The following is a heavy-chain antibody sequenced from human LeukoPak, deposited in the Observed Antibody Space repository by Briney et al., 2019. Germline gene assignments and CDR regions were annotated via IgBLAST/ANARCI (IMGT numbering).Heavy chain of an antibody. CDR2: ISGSGGST. CDR3: AKGPYYDSSGYSLRYYYMDV. J-gene: IGHJ6*03. Sequence: GGSLRLSCAASGFTFTSYAMSWVRQAPGKGLEWVSTISGSGGSTYYADSVKGRFTISRDNSKNMLYLQMNSLRAEDTAVYYCAKGPYYDSSGYSLRYYYMDVWGKGTTVTVSS. D-gene: IGHD3-22*01. CDR1: GFTFTSYA. V-gene: IGHV3-23*01.